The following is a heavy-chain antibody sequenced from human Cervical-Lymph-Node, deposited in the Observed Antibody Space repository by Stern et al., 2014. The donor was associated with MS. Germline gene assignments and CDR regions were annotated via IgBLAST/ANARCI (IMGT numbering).Heavy chain of an antibody. CDR1: GFTFSSYG. V-gene: IGHV3-33*01. CDR2: IWYEGSNK. D-gene: IGHD1-26*01. CDR3: ARDCKLRYYYYGMDV. Sequence: QVQLVQSGGGVVQPGRSLRLSCAASGFTFSSYGMHWVRQAPGKGLEWLAVIWYEGSNKYYADSVKGRFTIARDNSKNTLYLQMNSLRAEDTAVYYCARDCKLRYYYYGMDVWGQGTTVTVSS. J-gene: IGHJ6*02.